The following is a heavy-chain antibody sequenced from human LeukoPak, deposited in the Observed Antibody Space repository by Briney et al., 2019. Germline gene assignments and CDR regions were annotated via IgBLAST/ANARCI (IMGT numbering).Heavy chain of an antibody. Sequence: PGGSLRLSCAASGFTFSSYSMNWVRQAPGKGLEWVSGVSGSGGTTYYADSVKGRFTISRDNSKNTLYLQMNSLRAEDTAVYYCAKDPVRDIVLMMYALWGQGTLVTVSS. CDR3: AKDPVRDIVLMMYAL. J-gene: IGHJ4*02. D-gene: IGHD2-8*01. CDR1: GFTFSSYS. CDR2: VSGSGGTT. V-gene: IGHV3-23*01.